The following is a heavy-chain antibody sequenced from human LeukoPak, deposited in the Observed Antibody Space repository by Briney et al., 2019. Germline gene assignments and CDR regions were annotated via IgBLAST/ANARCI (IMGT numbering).Heavy chain of an antibody. CDR2: IYYSGST. J-gene: IGHJ4*02. D-gene: IGHD1-26*01. CDR3: ARVRSGSLLVDY. Sequence: SETLSLTCTVSGGSISSYYWSWIRQPPGKGLEWIGYIYYSGSTNYNPSLKSRVTISADTSKNQFSLKLSSVTAADTAVYYCARVRSGSLLVDYWGQGTLVTVSS. CDR1: GGSISSYY. V-gene: IGHV4-59*01.